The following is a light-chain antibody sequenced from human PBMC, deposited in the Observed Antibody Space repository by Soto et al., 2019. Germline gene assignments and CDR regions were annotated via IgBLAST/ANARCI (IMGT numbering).Light chain of an antibody. V-gene: IGLV2-14*01. CDR3: SSYTSRSTLFV. CDR1: SSDVGGYNY. CDR2: DVS. Sequence: QSALTQPASVSGSPGQSITISCTGTSSDVGGYNYVSWYQQHPGKAPKLMIYDVSNRPSGVSNRYSGSKSGNTASLTISGLEVEDEADYYCSSYTSRSTLFVFGTGSKLTVL. J-gene: IGLJ1*01.